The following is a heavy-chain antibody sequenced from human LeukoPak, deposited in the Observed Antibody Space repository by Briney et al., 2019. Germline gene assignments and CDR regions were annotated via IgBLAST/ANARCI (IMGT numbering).Heavy chain of an antibody. CDR2: FDPEDGET. J-gene: IGHJ3*02. Sequence: GASVKVSCKVSGYTLTELSMHWVRQAPGKGLEWMGGFDPEDGETIYAQKFQGRVTMTEDTSTDTAYMELSSLRSEDTAVYYCATRSPLRYFDWLLFDAFDIWGQGTMVTVSS. CDR3: ATRSPLRYFDWLLFDAFDI. D-gene: IGHD3-9*01. CDR1: GYTLTELS. V-gene: IGHV1-24*01.